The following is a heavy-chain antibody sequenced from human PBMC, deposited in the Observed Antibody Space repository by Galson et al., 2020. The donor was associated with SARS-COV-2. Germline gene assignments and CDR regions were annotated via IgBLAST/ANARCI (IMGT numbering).Heavy chain of an antibody. CDR2: INTHTENP. Sequence: ASVQVSCKASGYTFTSYAMNWVRQAPGQGLEWMGWINTHTENPTYAQGFTGRFVFSLDTSVSTAYLQISSLKAEDTAVYYCARDTTIFGVDYYYYYGMDVCGQGSTVIVSS. D-gene: IGHD3-3*01. V-gene: IGHV7-4-1*02. J-gene: IGHJ6*02. CDR3: ARDTTIFGVDYYYYYGMDV. CDR1: GYTFTSYA.